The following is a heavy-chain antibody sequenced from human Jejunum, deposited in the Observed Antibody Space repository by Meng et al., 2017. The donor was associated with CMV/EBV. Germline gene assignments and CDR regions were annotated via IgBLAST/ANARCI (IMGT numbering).Heavy chain of an antibody. D-gene: IGHD4-11*01. CDR1: GGSFSSTSYH. CDR2: ISYTGST. Sequence: SGGSFSSTSYHGGWVRQSPGKGLEWVGSISYTGSTYYNPSLESRLTISVDRSKNQFSLRLTTATAADAAVYYCVRVDTMTTFLLDSWGQGTLVTVSS. CDR3: VRVDTMTTFLLDS. V-gene: IGHV4-39*07. J-gene: IGHJ4*02.